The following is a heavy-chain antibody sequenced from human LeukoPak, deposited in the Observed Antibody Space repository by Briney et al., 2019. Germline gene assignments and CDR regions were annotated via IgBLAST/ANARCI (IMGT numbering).Heavy chain of an antibody. V-gene: IGHV3-15*01. Sequence: PGGSLRLSCAASGFTFSNAWMSWVRQAPGKGLEWVGRIKSKTDGATTEYAAPVKGRFTISRDDSKNTLNLQMNSLKTEDTAVYYCTTGIDPVVVDYWGQGTLVTVSS. CDR3: TTGIDPVVVDY. J-gene: IGHJ4*02. D-gene: IGHD2-2*01. CDR1: GFTFSNAW. CDR2: IKSKTDGATT.